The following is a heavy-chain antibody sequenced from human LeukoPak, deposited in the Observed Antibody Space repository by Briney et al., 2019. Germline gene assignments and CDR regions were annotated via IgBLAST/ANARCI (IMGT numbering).Heavy chain of an antibody. Sequence: PSETLSLTCAVYGGSFSGYYWSWIRQPPGKGLEWIGETNHSGSTNYNPSLKSRVTISVDTSKNQFSLKLSSVTAADTAVYYCARYPKSSYYYYGMDVWGQGTTVTVSS. V-gene: IGHV4-34*01. CDR2: TNHSGST. CDR3: ARYPKSSYYYYGMDV. J-gene: IGHJ6*02. CDR1: GGSFSGYY.